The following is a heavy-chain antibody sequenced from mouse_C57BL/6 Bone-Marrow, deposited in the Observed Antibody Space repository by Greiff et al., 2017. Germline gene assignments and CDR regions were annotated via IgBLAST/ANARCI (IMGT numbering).Heavy chain of an antibody. V-gene: IGHV5-6*01. J-gene: IGHJ2*01. CDR3: ARGVLGCYFAY. D-gene: IGHD4-1*01. CDR1: GFTFSSYG. CDR2: ISSGGSYT. Sequence: EVKVVESGGDLVKPGGSLKLSCAASGFTFSSYGMSWVRQTPDKRLEWVATISSGGSYTYSPDSVKGRFTISRDNAKNTLYLQMSSLKSEDTAMYYCARGVLGCYFAYWGQGTTLTVSS.